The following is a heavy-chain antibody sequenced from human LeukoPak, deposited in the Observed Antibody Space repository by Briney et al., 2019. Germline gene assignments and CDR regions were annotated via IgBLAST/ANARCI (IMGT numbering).Heavy chain of an antibody. CDR1: GFTFSSSW. CDR3: ARGGYSRWDS. Sequence: GGSLRLSCAASGFTFSSSWMGLVRQAPGKGLEWLANIKQDGSGKNYVDSVKGRFTISRDNAKNSLYLQMSSLRAEDTAVYYCARGGYSRWDSWGQGTLVTVSS. J-gene: IGHJ4*02. CDR2: IKQDGSGK. D-gene: IGHD2-21*01. V-gene: IGHV3-7*01.